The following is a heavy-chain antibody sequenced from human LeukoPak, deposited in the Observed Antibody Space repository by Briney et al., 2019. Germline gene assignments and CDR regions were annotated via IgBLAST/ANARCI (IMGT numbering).Heavy chain of an antibody. D-gene: IGHD3-10*01. Sequence: GGSLRLSCAASGFTFSSYSMNWGRQAPGKGLEWVSYISSSSSTIYYADSVKGRFTISRDNAKNSLYLQMNSLRAEDTAVYYCARDYSLEWFGELCADYWGQGTLVTVSS. CDR2: ISSSSSTI. CDR3: ARDYSLEWFGELCADY. V-gene: IGHV3-48*01. J-gene: IGHJ4*02. CDR1: GFTFSSYS.